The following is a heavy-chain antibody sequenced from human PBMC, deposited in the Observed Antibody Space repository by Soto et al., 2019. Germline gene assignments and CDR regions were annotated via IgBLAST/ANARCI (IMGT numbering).Heavy chain of an antibody. V-gene: IGHV3-33*08. CDR1: GFTFSSFA. D-gene: IGHD2-15*01. Sequence: GGSLRLSCAASGFTFSSFAMSWVRQAPGKGLEWVAVIWYDGSNKYYADSVKGRFTISRDNSKNTLYLQMNSLRAEDTAVYYCARDAFIGGGAFDIWGQGTMVTVSS. CDR2: IWYDGSNK. CDR3: ARDAFIGGGAFDI. J-gene: IGHJ3*02.